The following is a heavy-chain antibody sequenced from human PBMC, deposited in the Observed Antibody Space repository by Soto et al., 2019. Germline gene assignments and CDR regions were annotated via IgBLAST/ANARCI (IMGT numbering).Heavy chain of an antibody. D-gene: IGHD6-19*01. CDR2: ITPIFGTG. J-gene: IGHJ4*02. V-gene: IGHV1-69*01. CDR3: ARAQRRGIAVAAT. Sequence: QVQLVQSGAEVKKPGSSGKVSCKASGGTFTSYTISWVRQAPGQGLEWMGGITPIFGTGNYAQKFQGRVTITADESTSTDYMEISRLRFEDTAVYYCARAQRRGIAVAATWGQGTLVTVSS. CDR1: GGTFTSYT.